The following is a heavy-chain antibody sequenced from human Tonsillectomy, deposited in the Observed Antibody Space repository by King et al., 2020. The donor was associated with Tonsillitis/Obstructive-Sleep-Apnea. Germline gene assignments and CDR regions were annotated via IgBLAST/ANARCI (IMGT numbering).Heavy chain of an antibody. CDR2: IYYSGST. V-gene: IGHV4-39*01. D-gene: IGHD3-3*01. CDR3: ASQQSTDFWSGYYLSFGY. CDR1: GGSISSSSYY. Sequence: LQLQESGPGLVKPSETLSLTCTVSGGSISSSSYYWGWIRQPPGKGLEWIGSIYYSGSTYYNPSLKSRVTISVDTSKNQFSLKLSSVTAADTAVYYCASQQSTDFWSGYYLSFGYWGQGTLVTVSS. J-gene: IGHJ4*02.